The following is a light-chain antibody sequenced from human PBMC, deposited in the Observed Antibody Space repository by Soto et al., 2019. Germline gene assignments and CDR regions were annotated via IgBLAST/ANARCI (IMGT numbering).Light chain of an antibody. CDR3: QQYGSSPRT. CDR1: QTVSSSY. CDR2: GVS. J-gene: IGKJ1*01. V-gene: IGKV3-20*01. Sequence: EIVLTQSPGTLSLSPGERATLSCRASQTVSSSYLAWYQQKPGQAPRLLIYGVSNRATGIPDRFGGSGSGADFTLTISRLEPEDFAVYYCQQYGSSPRTFGQGXXVEI.